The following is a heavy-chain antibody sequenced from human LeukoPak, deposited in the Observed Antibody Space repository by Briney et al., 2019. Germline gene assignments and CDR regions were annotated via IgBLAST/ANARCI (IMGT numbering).Heavy chain of an antibody. CDR3: ARVGGSYWGWFDP. D-gene: IGHD1-26*01. J-gene: IGHJ5*02. CDR2: ISSSSDYI. Sequence: GGSLRLSCAASGFTFNNYIMNWVRQAPGKGLEWVSSISSSSDYIYYADSVKGRFTISRDNAKNSLYLQMNSLRAEDTAVYYCARVGGSYWGWFDPWGQGTLVTVSS. V-gene: IGHV3-21*01. CDR1: GFTFNNYI.